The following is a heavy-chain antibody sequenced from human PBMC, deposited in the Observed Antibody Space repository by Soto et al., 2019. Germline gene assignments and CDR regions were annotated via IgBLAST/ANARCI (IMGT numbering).Heavy chain of an antibody. V-gene: IGHV2-26*01. D-gene: IGHD6-19*01. CDR3: ARRHLAVAVSPWFDP. CDR2: IDSSGEK. J-gene: IGHJ5*02. CDR1: GLSITDSEMG. Sequence: QVTLKESGPVLVKPTETLTLRCTVSGLSITDSEMGVSWIRQPPGQPLEWLAHIDSSGEKSYRTFLKSRLAISKDNSKSQRVLTMTNMDPADTATYYCARRHLAVAVSPWFDPWGQGIPVTVSS.